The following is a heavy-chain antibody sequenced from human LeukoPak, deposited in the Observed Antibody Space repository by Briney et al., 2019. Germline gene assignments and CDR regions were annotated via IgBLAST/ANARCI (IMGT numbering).Heavy chain of an antibody. J-gene: IGHJ6*03. V-gene: IGHV4-59*13. CDR3: ARNWDYQMDV. CDR2: ISYSGST. Sequence: KASETLSLTCSVSGGSMRNYHWSWLREPPGKGLEWSGYISYSGSTNYNPSLKSRVTISLDTSKNQFSLKLSSVTAADTAVYYCARNWDYQMDVWGKGTTVTVSS. CDR1: GGSMRNYH. D-gene: IGHD7-27*01.